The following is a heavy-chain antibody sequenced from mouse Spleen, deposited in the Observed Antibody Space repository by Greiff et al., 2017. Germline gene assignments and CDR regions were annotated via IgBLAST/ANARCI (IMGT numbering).Heavy chain of an antibody. Sequence: QVQLKQSGAELVMPGASVKLSCKASGYTFTSYWMHWVKQRPGQGLEWIGEIDPSDSYTNYNQKFKGKATLTVDKSSSTAYMQLSSLTSEDSAVYYCARGELVFAYWGQGTLVTVSA. CDR2: IDPSDSYT. CDR1: GYTFTSYW. D-gene: IGHD4-1*01. J-gene: IGHJ3*01. V-gene: IGHV1-69*01. CDR3: ARGELVFAY.